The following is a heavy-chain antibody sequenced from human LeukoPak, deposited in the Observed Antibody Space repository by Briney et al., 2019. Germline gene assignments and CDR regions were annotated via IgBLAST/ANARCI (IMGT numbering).Heavy chain of an antibody. CDR1: GFTFSSYA. D-gene: IGHD6-13*01. J-gene: IGHJ5*02. Sequence: GSLRLSCAASGFTFSSYAMSWVRQAPGKGLEWVSAISGSGGSTYYADSVKGRFTISRDNSKNTLYLQMNSLRAEDTAVYYCAKDGQSIAAAGNWFDPWGQGTLVTVSS. V-gene: IGHV3-23*01. CDR2: ISGSGGST. CDR3: AKDGQSIAAAGNWFDP.